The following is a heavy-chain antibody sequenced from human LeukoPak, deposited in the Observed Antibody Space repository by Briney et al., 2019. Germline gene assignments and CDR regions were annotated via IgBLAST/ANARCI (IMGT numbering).Heavy chain of an antibody. J-gene: IGHJ4*02. Sequence: GGHLRLSCATSGFTFRSYWMSWVRQAPGKGLEWVANIKQDGSEKYYVDSVKGRFTISRDNPKNSLYLQMNSLRAEDTAVYYCARDPHNWNYGDYFDYWGQGTLVTVSS. CDR1: GFTFRSYW. CDR2: IKQDGSEK. V-gene: IGHV3-7*01. D-gene: IGHD1-7*01. CDR3: ARDPHNWNYGDYFDY.